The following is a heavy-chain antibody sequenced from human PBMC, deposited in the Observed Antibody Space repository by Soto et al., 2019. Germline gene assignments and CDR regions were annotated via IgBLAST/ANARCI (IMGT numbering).Heavy chain of an antibody. CDR1: GGSFSGDY. CDR2: INHSGST. V-gene: IGHV4-34*01. D-gene: IGHD6-13*01. J-gene: IGHJ4*02. CDR3: ARGRQQLVRFFDY. Sequence: QVQLQQWGAGLLKPSETLSLTCAVYGGSFSGDYWSWIRQPPGKGLEWIGEINHSGSTNYNPSLKSRVTISVDTSKNQFSLKLSSVTAADTAVSYCARGRQQLVRFFDYWGQGTLVTVSS.